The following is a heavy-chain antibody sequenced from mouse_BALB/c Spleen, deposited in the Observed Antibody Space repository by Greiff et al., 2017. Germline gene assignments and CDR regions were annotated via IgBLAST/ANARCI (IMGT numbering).Heavy chain of an antibody. V-gene: IGHV5-6-5*01. Sequence: DVKLVESGGGLVKPGGSLKLSCAASGFTFSSYAMSWVRQTPEKRLEWVASISSGGSTYYPDSVKGRFTISRDNARNILYLQMSSLRSEDTAMYYCARGGYYYGSSYPFAYWGQGTLVTVSA. CDR2: ISSGGST. CDR3: ARGGYYYGSSYPFAY. CDR1: GFTFSSYA. J-gene: IGHJ3*01. D-gene: IGHD1-1*01.